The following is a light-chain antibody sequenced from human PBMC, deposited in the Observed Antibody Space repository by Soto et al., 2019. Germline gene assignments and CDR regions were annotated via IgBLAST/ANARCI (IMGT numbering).Light chain of an antibody. V-gene: IGKV1-5*03. CDR2: QAS. CDR1: QSVSTW. J-gene: IGKJ4*01. CDR3: QQYSTYPLT. Sequence: DVQMTQSPSTLSATVGDRVTITCRASQSVSTWLAWYQQKPGKAPKLLIYQASTLQTGVPSRISGSGSGTEFTLTISSLQPDDFATYLCQQYSTYPLTFGGGTEVDIK.